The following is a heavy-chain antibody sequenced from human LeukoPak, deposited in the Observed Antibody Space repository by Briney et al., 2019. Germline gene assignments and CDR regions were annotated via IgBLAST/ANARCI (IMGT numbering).Heavy chain of an antibody. J-gene: IGHJ4*02. CDR2: IFHSGDV. CDR3: ARVVASTSIDS. CDR1: GYSIISDYF. Sequence: SETLSFTCIVSGYSIISDYFWGWVRQPPGKGPEWIGSIFHSGDVYYNPSLKSRVTLSVDPSKNRFSLKLTSVTAADTAIYYCARVVASTSIDSWGQGTLVTVSS. V-gene: IGHV4-38-2*02. D-gene: IGHD2-15*01.